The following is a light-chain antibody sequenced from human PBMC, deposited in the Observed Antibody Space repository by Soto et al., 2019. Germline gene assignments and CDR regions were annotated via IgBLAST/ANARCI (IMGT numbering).Light chain of an antibody. CDR2: GAS. Sequence: EIVLTQSPGTLSLSPGERATLSCRASQSLSSTYLAWYQQKPGQAPRLLIYGASSRATGIPDRFIGSGSATDFTLTISRLEPEDFAVYHCPQYGNSPPTFGGGTKVEI. V-gene: IGKV3-20*01. CDR1: QSLSSTY. J-gene: IGKJ4*01. CDR3: PQYGNSPPT.